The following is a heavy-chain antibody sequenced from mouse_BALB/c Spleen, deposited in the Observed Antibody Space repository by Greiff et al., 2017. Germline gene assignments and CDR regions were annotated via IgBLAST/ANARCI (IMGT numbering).Heavy chain of an antibody. CDR1: GYTFTSYT. D-gene: IGHD1-2*01. J-gene: IGHJ3*01. CDR3: ARIITTATSFAY. Sequence: LVESAAELARPGASVKMSCKASGYTFTSYTMHWVKQRPGQGLEWIGYINPSSGYTEYNQKFKDKTTLTADKSSSTAYMQLSSLTSEDSAVYYCARIITTATSFAYWGQGTLVTVSA. CDR2: INPSSGYT. V-gene: IGHV1-4*02.